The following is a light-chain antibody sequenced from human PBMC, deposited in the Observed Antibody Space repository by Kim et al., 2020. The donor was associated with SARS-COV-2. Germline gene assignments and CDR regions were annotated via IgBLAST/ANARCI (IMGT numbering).Light chain of an antibody. CDR2: RNN. Sequence: GQRVTIACSGSSSNIGSNYVYCYQQLPGTAPKLLIYRNNQRPSGVPDRFSVSKSGTSASLAISGLRSEDEADYYCAAWDDSLSGWVFGGGTQLTVL. V-gene: IGLV1-47*01. CDR3: AAWDDSLSGWV. J-gene: IGLJ3*02. CDR1: SSNIGSNY.